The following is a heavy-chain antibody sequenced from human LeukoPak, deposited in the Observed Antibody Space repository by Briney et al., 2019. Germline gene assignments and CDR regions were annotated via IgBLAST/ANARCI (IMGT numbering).Heavy chain of an antibody. CDR2: LHTTGST. CDR3: AGASAAAGYCHL. CDR1: GGSICNYY. J-gene: IGHJ2*01. Sequence: SETLSLTCTVSGGSICNYYWSWIRQPAGKGLEWIGRLHTTGSTNYNPSLKSRVTMSLDTSKKQFSLKLSSVTAADTAVFYCAGASAAAGYCHLWGRGTLVAVSS. V-gene: IGHV4-4*07. D-gene: IGHD2-2*01.